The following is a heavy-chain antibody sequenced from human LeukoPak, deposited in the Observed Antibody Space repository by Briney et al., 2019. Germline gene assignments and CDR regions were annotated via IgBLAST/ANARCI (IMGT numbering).Heavy chain of an antibody. J-gene: IGHJ4*02. CDR1: GGSFSGYY. V-gene: IGHV4-34*01. Sequence: SETLSLTCAVYGGSFSGYYWSWIRQPPGKGLEWIGEINHSGSTNYNPSLKSRVTISVDTSKNQFSLKLSSVTAADTAVYYCARGIAGGDYYGSGSSFDNWGEGTLVTVSS. D-gene: IGHD3-10*01. CDR2: INHSGST. CDR3: ARGIAGGDYYGSGSSFDN.